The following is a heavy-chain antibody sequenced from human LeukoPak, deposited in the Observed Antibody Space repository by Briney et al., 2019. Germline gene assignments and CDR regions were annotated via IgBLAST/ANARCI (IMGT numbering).Heavy chain of an antibody. CDR1: GGSFSGYY. CDR2: IYYSGST. Sequence: PSETLSLTCAVYGGSFSGYYWSWIRQPPGKGLEWIGSIYYSGSTYYNPSLKSRVTISVDTSKNQFSLKLSSVTAADTAVYYCARGGDYYDSSGIDYWGQGTLVTVSS. D-gene: IGHD3-22*01. V-gene: IGHV4-34*01. CDR3: ARGGDYYDSSGIDY. J-gene: IGHJ4*02.